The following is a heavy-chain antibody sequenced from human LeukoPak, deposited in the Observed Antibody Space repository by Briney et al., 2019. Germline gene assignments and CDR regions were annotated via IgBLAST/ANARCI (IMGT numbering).Heavy chain of an antibody. CDR2: IRYDGSNK. D-gene: IGHD3-22*01. Sequence: GGSLRLSCAASGFTFSSYGMHWVRQAPGKGRGWVAFIRYDGSNKYYADSVKGRFTISRDNSKNTLYLQMNSLRAEDTAVYYCAKEDSSGYYPTYFDYWGQGTLVTVSS. CDR3: AKEDSSGYYPTYFDY. CDR1: GFTFSSYG. V-gene: IGHV3-30*02. J-gene: IGHJ4*02.